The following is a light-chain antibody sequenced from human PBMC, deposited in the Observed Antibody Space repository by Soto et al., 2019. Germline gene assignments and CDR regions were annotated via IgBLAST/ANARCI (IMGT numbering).Light chain of an antibody. J-gene: IGKJ5*01. CDR1: HDIKKF. V-gene: IGKV1-33*01. Sequence: DIQMTQSPSSLSASVGDRVTITCQASHDIKKFLNWYQEKPGKAPKLLIYDASNLPTGGPSRFSRSGSGTHFTFTITRLQPEDIATYYCQRYDSLPPTFGQGTRLDIK. CDR2: DAS. CDR3: QRYDSLPPT.